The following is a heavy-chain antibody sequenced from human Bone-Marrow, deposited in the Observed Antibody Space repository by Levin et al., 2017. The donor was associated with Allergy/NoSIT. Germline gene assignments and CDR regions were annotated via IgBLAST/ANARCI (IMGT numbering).Heavy chain of an antibody. V-gene: IGHV4-30-4*01. D-gene: IGHD2-21*02. J-gene: IGHJ4*02. CDR2: IFHSGPT. CDR1: GGSIVTDEYF. CDR3: ARDQCGGDCYSGSVFDS. Sequence: SETLSLTCTVSGGSIVTDEYFWSWIRLSPGKGLEWIGHIFHSGPTSFNPSLRSRLTISVDTSKNQFSLKMASVSAADTALYFCARDQCGGDCYSGSVFDSWGQGTLVTVSS.